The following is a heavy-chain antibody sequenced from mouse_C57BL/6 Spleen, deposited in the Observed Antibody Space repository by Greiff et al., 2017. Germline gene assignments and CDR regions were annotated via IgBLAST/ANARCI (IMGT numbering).Heavy chain of an antibody. CDR3: AKNGGITTVVEYYYAMDY. D-gene: IGHD1-1*01. CDR1: GFSLTSYG. V-gene: IGHV2-5*01. CDR2: IWRGGST. Sequence: VQLKESGPGLVQPSQSLSITCTVSGFSLTSYGVHWVRQSPGKGLEWLGVIWRGGSTDYNAAFMSRLSTTKDNSKSQVFFKMNSLQADDTAIYYCAKNGGITTVVEYYYAMDYWGQGTSVTVSS. J-gene: IGHJ4*01.